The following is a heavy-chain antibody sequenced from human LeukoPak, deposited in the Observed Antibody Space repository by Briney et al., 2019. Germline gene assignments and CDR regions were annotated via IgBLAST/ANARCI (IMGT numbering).Heavy chain of an antibody. J-gene: IGHJ4*02. CDR3: ARYSGSYYYPPAWDL. Sequence: PGGSLRLSCAASGFTFSNYAMSWVRQAPGKGLEWVAGISGTGGSTHYADSVKGRFTISRDNSKNTVYLQMRNLRADDTAVYYCARYSGSYYYPPAWDLWGQGTLVTVSS. CDR2: ISGTGGST. CDR1: GFTFSNYA. D-gene: IGHD1-26*01. V-gene: IGHV3-23*01.